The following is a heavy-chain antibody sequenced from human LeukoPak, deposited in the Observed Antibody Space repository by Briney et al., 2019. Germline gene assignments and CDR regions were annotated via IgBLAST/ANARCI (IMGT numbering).Heavy chain of an antibody. D-gene: IGHD1-26*01. CDR3: AKDPSGSYKYYYMDV. CDR1: GYTLTELS. J-gene: IGHJ6*03. Sequence: ASVKVSCKVSGYTLTELSMHWVRQAPGKGLEWMGGFDPEDGETIYAQKFQGRVTMTEDTSTDTAYMELSSLRSEDTAVYYCAKDPSGSYKYYYMDVWGKGTTVTVSS. V-gene: IGHV1-24*01. CDR2: FDPEDGET.